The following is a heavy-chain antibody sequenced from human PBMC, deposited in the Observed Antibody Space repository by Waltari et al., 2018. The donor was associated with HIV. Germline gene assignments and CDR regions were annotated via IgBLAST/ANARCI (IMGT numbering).Heavy chain of an antibody. V-gene: IGHV5-51*03. J-gene: IGHJ3*02. CDR2: IYPFDSDT. D-gene: IGHD3-22*01. CDR3: ARLFYYDTTGYINNAFDI. CDR1: VYTFITYW. Sequence: EVQLVQSGAEGRKSGESLKSSCKASVYTFITYWIAWLRQMSGVGLEGMGIIYPFDSDTRYNPSFEGQITISADKSLATAYLEWSNLNASDAAIYYCARLFYYDTTGYINNAFDIWGQGTVVTVS.